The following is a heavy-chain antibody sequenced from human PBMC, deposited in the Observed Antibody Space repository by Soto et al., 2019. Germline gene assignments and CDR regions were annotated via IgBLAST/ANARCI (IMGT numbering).Heavy chain of an antibody. V-gene: IGHV5-10-1*01. Sequence: GESLKISCKGSGYSFTSYWISWVRQMPGKGLEWTGRIDPSDSYTNYSPSFQGHVTISADKSISTAYLQWSSLKASDTAMYYCARHGRTYYDILTGSNAFDIWGQGTMVTVSS. CDR2: IDPSDSYT. CDR3: ARHGRTYYDILTGSNAFDI. D-gene: IGHD3-9*01. J-gene: IGHJ3*02. CDR1: GYSFTSYW.